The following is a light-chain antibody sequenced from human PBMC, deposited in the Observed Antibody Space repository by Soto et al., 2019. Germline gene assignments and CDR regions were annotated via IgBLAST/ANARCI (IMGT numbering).Light chain of an antibody. V-gene: IGLV2-23*01. CDR2: EAT. Sequence: QAVVTQPASVSGSPGQSITISCTGSSSDVGTYDLVSWYQHHPGAAPKLMIYEATRRPSGISNRFSGSKSGNTASLTISGLQAEDEADYYCCSFAGSNSGVFGGGTKLTVL. CDR3: CSFAGSNSGV. J-gene: IGLJ3*02. CDR1: SSDVGTYDL.